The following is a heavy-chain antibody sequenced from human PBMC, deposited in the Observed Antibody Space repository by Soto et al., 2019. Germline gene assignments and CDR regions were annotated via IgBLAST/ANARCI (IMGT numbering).Heavy chain of an antibody. Sequence: GGSLRLSCAASGFTFSNAWMSWVRQAPGKGLEWVGRIKSKTDGGTTDYAAPVKGRFTISRDDSKNTLYLQMNSLKTEDTAVYYCTTDGDRRGTHYDFWSGYWGSWNYGMDVWGQGTTVTVSS. V-gene: IGHV3-15*01. CDR3: TTDGDRRGTHYDFWSGYWGSWNYGMDV. J-gene: IGHJ6*02. CDR2: IKSKTDGGTT. CDR1: GFTFSNAW. D-gene: IGHD3-3*01.